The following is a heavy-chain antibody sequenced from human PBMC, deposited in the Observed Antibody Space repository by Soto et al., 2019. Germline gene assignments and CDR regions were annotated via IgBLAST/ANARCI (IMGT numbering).Heavy chain of an antibody. CDR2: INTGKGNT. J-gene: IGHJ6*02. CDR3: ARDLSGWGLTSGQYGVDV. D-gene: IGHD3-16*01. Sequence: QVRLVQSGTEVKRPGASVMVSCKASGYKFANYAIHWVRQAPGQNFEWMGWINTGKGNTRNSQKFQNRVTFTRDTSATTVHMEVGSLKFEDTAVYSCARDLSGWGLTSGQYGVDVWGQGTTVIVSS. CDR1: GYKFANYA. V-gene: IGHV1-3*04.